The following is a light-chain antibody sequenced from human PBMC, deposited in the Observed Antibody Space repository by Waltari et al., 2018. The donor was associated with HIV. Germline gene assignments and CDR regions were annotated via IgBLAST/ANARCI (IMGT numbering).Light chain of an antibody. CDR2: DVT. CDR3: SSYTSSISLV. J-gene: IGLJ3*02. V-gene: IGLV2-14*03. Sequence: QSALTQPASVSGSPGQSITISCTGTNNDVGTYNYVSWYQQHPGKAPKLKMYDVTDRPSGVSGRCSGSKSGNTASLTISGLQAEDEADYYCSSYTSSISLVFGGGTKVTVL. CDR1: NNDVGTYNY.